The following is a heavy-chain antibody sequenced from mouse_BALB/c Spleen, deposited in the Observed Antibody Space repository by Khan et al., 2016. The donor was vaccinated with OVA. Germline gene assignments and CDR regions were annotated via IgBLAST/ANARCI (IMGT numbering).Heavy chain of an antibody. CDR1: GYSITSDYA. CDR2: ISYRGNT. V-gene: IGHV3-2*02. Sequence: EVQLQESGPGLVKPSQSLSLTCTVTGYSITSDYAWNWLRQFPGNKLEWMGYISYRGNTNYNPSLKSRISITRDTSKNQFFLQLNSVTTEDTATYYCARVYGGDIDYWGQGTTLTVSS. J-gene: IGHJ2*01. D-gene: IGHD3-3*01. CDR3: ARVYGGDIDY.